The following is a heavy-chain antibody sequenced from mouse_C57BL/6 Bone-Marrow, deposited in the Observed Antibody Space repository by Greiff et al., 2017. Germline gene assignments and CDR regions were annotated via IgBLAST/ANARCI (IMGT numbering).Heavy chain of an antibody. CDR1: G. Sequence: VQLQQSGPELMKPGASVKLSCKATGLEWIGEILPGSGSTNYNEKFKGKATFTADTSSNTAYMQLLSLTTEDSSIYYCARWFRRLDYWGQGTSVTVSS. V-gene: IGHV1-9*01. CDR3: ARWFRRLDY. D-gene: IGHD2-2*01. CDR2: ILPGSGST. J-gene: IGHJ4*01.